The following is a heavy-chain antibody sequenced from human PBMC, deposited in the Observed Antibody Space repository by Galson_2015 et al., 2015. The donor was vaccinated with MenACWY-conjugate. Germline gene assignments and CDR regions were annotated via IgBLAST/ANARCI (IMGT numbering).Heavy chain of an antibody. Sequence: QSGAEVKKPGESLRISCKGSGYSFTSYWISWVRQMPGKGLEWMGRIDPSDSYTKYSPSFQGHVTISADKSISTAYLQWSSLKASDTAMYYCARGWVLVTYYYYYMDVWGKGTTVTVSS. CDR3: ARGWVLVTYYYYYMDV. CDR2: IDPSDSYT. V-gene: IGHV5-10-1*01. CDR1: GYSFTSYW. D-gene: IGHD4-23*01. J-gene: IGHJ6*03.